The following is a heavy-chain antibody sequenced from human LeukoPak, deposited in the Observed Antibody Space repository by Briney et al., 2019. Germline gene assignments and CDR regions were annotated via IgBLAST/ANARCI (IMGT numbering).Heavy chain of an antibody. D-gene: IGHD1-26*01. CDR3: ARPIRGSYVEDAFDM. V-gene: IGHV4-59*01. CDR2: VSYSGST. J-gene: IGHJ3*02. Sequence: SEALSLTCSVAGGSMSIYYWSWIRQPPGKGLEWIGYVSYSGSTTYNPSLKSRVTISVDTSKNHFSLKLSSVTAADTAVYYCARPIRGSYVEDAFDMWGQGTMVTVSA. CDR1: GGSMSIYY.